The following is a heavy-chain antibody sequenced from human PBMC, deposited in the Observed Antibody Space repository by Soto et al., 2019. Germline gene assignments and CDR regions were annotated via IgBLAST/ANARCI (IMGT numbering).Heavy chain of an antibody. CDR3: ARAPVGLDTISYFDY. CDR1: GDSVSSVGFH. Sequence: PSETLSLTCTVSGDSVSSVGFHWAWLRRPPGKGLEWIGYNYNGGSTYYRPSLESRMHMSRDATRNHYSLRLTSVTAADTAVYFCARAPVGLDTISYFDYWGQGKLVTVSS. V-gene: IGHV4-30-4*01. CDR2: NYNGGST. D-gene: IGHD3-3*01. J-gene: IGHJ4*02.